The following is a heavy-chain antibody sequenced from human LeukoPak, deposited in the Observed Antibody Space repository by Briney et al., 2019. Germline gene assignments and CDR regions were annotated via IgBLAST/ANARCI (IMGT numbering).Heavy chain of an antibody. CDR2: INSVGSST. Sequence: TGGSLRLSCAASGFTFSSYWMHWVRQAPGKGLVWVSRINSVGSSTSYADSVKGRFTISRDNSKNTLYLQMNSLRAEDTAVYFCARDFTPVAATNYYGMDVWGQGTTVTVSS. CDR1: GFTFSSYW. D-gene: IGHD2-15*01. CDR3: ARDFTPVAATNYYGMDV. V-gene: IGHV3-74*01. J-gene: IGHJ6*02.